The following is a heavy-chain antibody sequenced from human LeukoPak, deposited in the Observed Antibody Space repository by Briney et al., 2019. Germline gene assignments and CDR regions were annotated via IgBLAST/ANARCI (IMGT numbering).Heavy chain of an antibody. CDR3: TTGTYCGGDCYLDY. J-gene: IGHJ4*02. D-gene: IGHD2-21*02. CDR2: IKSKTDGGTT. CDR1: GFTFSNAW. Sequence: PGGSLRLSCAGSGFTFSNAWMSWVRQAPGKGLEWVGRIKSKTDGGTTDYAAPVKGRFTISRDDSKNTLYLQMNSLKTEDTAVYYCTTGTYCGGDCYLDYWGQGTLVTVSS. V-gene: IGHV3-15*01.